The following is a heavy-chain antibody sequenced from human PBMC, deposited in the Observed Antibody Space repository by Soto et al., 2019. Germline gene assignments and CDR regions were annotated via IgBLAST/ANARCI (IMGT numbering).Heavy chain of an antibody. CDR3: GRDPYSGARYYLDL. J-gene: IGHJ4*02. Sequence: GGSLRIGCAASGFTFSTYVMSWVRQAPGRGLEWVSDIRDSGHNTYYADSVKGRFAISRDDSKQTAYLEMKSLRAEDTAVYYCGRDPYSGARYYLDLWGQGTQVTVPS. D-gene: IGHD1-26*01. CDR1: GFTFSTYV. V-gene: IGHV3-23*01. CDR2: IRDSGHNT.